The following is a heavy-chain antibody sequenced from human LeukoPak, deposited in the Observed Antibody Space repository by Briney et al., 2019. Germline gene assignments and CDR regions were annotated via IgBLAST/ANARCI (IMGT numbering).Heavy chain of an antibody. CDR1: GGSIRSFY. Sequence: SETLSLTCTVSGGSIRSFYWGWIRQPAGEGLEWIGRIYTSGSTNYKPSLKSRVTMSVDTSKNQFSLKLTSVTAADTAVYYCARDGVENSSWYPLDSWGPGTLVTVSS. D-gene: IGHD6-13*01. CDR2: IYTSGST. V-gene: IGHV4-4*07. J-gene: IGHJ4*02. CDR3: ARDGVENSSWYPLDS.